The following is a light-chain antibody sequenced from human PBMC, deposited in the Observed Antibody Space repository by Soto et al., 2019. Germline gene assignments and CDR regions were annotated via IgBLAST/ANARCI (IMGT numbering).Light chain of an antibody. J-gene: IGLJ1*01. V-gene: IGLV2-14*03. CDR1: SSDVGGYNY. CDR2: EVT. CDR3: GSYTSSNTLV. Sequence: QSALTQPASVSGSPGQSITISCTGTSSDVGGYNYVSWYQQHPGKAPKLLIYEVTYRPSGVSNRFSGSKSGNTASLTISGLQAEDEADYFCGSYTSSNTLVFETGTKVTVL.